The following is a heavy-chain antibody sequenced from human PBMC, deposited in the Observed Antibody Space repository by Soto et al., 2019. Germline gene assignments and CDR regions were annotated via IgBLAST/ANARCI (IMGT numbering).Heavy chain of an antibody. J-gene: IGHJ5*02. V-gene: IGHV1-8*01. D-gene: IGHD3-10*01. CDR2: MNPNSGNT. CDR3: ARAHPLARGWFDP. Sequence: ASVKVSCKASGYTFTSYDINWVRQATGQGLEWMGWMNPNSGNTGYAQKFQGRVTMTRNTSISTAYMELSSLRSEDTAVYYCARAHPLARGWFDPWGQGTLVTVS. CDR1: GYTFTSYD.